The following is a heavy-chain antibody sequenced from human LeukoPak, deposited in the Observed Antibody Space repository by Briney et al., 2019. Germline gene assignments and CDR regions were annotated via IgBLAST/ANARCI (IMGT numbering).Heavy chain of an antibody. CDR2: INSDGSST. Sequence: PGGSLRLSCAASGFTFSSYWMHWVRQAPGKGRVWVSRINSDGSSTNYADSVKGRFTISRDNAKNTLYLQMNSLRAEDTAMYYCAAGIAVAGSFSWGQGTLVTVSS. CDR1: GFTFSSYW. J-gene: IGHJ5*02. V-gene: IGHV3-74*01. D-gene: IGHD6-19*01. CDR3: AAGIAVAGSFS.